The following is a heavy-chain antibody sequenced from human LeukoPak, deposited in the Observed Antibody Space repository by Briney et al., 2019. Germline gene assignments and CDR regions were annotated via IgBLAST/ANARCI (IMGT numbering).Heavy chain of an antibody. CDR3: ARHRGKAYYYDSSGYYNAY. Sequence: SETLSLTCTVSGGSISSSSYYWGWIRQPPGKGLEWIGSIYYSGSTYYDPSLKSRVTISVDTSNNQFSLKLSSVTAADTAVYYCARHRGKAYYYDSSGYYNAYWGQGALVTVSS. V-gene: IGHV4-39*01. CDR1: GGSISSSSYY. J-gene: IGHJ4*02. D-gene: IGHD3-22*01. CDR2: IYYSGST.